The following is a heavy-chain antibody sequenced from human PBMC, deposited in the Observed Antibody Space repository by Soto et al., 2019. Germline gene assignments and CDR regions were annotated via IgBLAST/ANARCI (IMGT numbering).Heavy chain of an antibody. Sequence: PGGSLRLSCTTSGFTFDRTTMHWARQAPGKGLKWVSFINGGGDSPYYADSVKGRFTMSRDNRKNSLYLQMNSLRSEDTAVYYCIKDRDWSFEYWGQGTPVTVS. CDR2: INGGGDSP. V-gene: IGHV3-43*01. CDR1: GFTFDRTT. CDR3: IKDRDWSFEY. D-gene: IGHD3-9*01. J-gene: IGHJ4*02.